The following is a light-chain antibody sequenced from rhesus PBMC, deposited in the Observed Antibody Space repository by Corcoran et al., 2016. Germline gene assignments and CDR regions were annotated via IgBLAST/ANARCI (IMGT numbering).Light chain of an antibody. CDR1: QSVSSY. CDR3: QKYSSSPT. Sequence: QVILTQSPATLSLSPGERATLSCRASQSVSSYLAWYQQKPGPAPRLLIYGASSRATGIPDRVSGSGSGTEFTLTISSLEPEDFAVYYCQKYSSSPTFGGGTKVEIK. V-gene: IGKV3-53*01. J-gene: IGKJ4*01. CDR2: GAS.